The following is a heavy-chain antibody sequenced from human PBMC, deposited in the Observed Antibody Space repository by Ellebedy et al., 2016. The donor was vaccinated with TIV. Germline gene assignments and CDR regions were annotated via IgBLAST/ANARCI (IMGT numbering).Heavy chain of an antibody. D-gene: IGHD4-17*01. V-gene: IGHV1-18*04. J-gene: IGHJ3*02. Sequence: AASVKVSCKASGYTFTSYGISWVRQAPGQGLEWMGWISAYNGNTNYAQKLQGRVTMTTDTSTSTAYMELRSLRSDDTAVYYCATAYGDYVHDAFDIWGQGTMVTVSS. CDR3: ATAYGDYVHDAFDI. CDR1: GYTFTSYG. CDR2: ISAYNGNT.